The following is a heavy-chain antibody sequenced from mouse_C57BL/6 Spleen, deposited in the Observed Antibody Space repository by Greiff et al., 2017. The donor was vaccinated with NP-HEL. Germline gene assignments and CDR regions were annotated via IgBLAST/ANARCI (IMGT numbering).Heavy chain of an antibody. J-gene: IGHJ2*01. Sequence: QVHVKQSGAELAKPGASVKLSCKASGYTFTSYWMHWVKQRPGQGLEWIGYINPSSGYTKYNQKFKDKATLTADKSSSTAYMQLSSLTYEDSAVYYCARTITTVVAFDYWGQGTTLTVSS. D-gene: IGHD1-1*01. CDR3: ARTITTVVAFDY. CDR2: INPSSGYT. CDR1: GYTFTSYW. V-gene: IGHV1-7*01.